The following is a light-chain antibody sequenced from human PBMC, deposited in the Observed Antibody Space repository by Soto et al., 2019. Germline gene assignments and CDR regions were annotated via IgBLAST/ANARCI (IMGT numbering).Light chain of an antibody. J-gene: IGKJ1*01. V-gene: IGKV1-5*03. CDR3: QQYNSYSGT. CDR1: QSIGTW. Sequence: DIQMTQSPSTLSPSVGDRVTITCRASQSIGTWLAWYQQKPGKAPNLLISKASSLESGVPSRFSGSGSGTEFTLTISSLQPDDFATYYCQQYNSYSGTFGQGTKVEIK. CDR2: KAS.